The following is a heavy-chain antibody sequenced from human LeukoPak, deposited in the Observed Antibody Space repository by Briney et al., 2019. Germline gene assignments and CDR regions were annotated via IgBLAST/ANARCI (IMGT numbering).Heavy chain of an antibody. CDR3: ARDEDYGIFVNVDY. D-gene: IGHD4-17*01. CDR1: GYSFVLYG. Sequence: ASVKVSCKASGYSFVLYGISWVRQAPGQGPEWMGWISTYNGNTKYAEKFQGRVTMTTDTPTSTAYMELRSLRSDDTAVYYCARDEDYGIFVNVDYWGQGTLVTVSS. V-gene: IGHV1-18*01. J-gene: IGHJ4*02. CDR2: ISTYNGNT.